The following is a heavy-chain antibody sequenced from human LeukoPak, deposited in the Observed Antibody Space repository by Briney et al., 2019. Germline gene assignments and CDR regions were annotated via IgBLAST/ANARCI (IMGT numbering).Heavy chain of an antibody. J-gene: IGHJ1*01. CDR3: VRDFNTVTTAYLHH. V-gene: IGHV3-30-3*01. CDR2: ISYDGSNK. D-gene: IGHD4-17*01. Sequence: GSLRLSCAPSGFTFSSYAMHWVRQAPGKGLEWVAVISYDGSNKYYADSVKGRFTISRDNSKNTLYLQMNSLRAEETAVYYCVRDFNTVTTAYLHHWGQGTLVTVSS. CDR1: GFTFSSYA.